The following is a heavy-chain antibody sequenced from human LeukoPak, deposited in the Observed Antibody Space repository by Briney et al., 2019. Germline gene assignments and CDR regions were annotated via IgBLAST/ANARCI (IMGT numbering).Heavy chain of an antibody. D-gene: IGHD6-13*01. CDR2: IYTSGST. V-gene: IGHV4-61*02. Sequence: PSETLSLTCTVSGGSISSGSYYWSWIRQPAGKGLEWIGRIYTSGSTNYNPSLKSRVTISVDTSKNQFSLKLSSVTAADTAVYYCAREVAASIGFDYWGQGTLVTVSS. CDR3: AREVAASIGFDY. CDR1: GGSISSGSYY. J-gene: IGHJ4*02.